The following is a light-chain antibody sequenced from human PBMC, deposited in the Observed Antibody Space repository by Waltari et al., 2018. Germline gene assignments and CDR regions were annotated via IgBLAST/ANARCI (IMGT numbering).Light chain of an antibody. Sequence: SYDLIQSPSVSVSPGQTATITCAGDALEKKYVCWYQQKPGQSPVLVIDDDVRRPSESPQRFAGSNAGNTATLTISGTQPMDEADYYCQAWDSGVAGVFGTGTKVTVL. CDR2: DDV. V-gene: IGLV3-1*01. CDR3: QAWDSGVAGV. J-gene: IGLJ1*01. CDR1: ALEKKY.